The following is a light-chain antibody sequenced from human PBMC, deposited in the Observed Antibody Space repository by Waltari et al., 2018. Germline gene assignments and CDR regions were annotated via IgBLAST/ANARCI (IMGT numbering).Light chain of an antibody. Sequence: DIQLTQSPSFLSASVGDRVTITCRASQGISSYLAWYQQKPGKAPKLLIYAASTLQSGVPSRFSGSGSGTEFTLTISSLQPEDFATYYCQQYQSFPWTFGQGTKVEIK. V-gene: IGKV1-9*01. CDR1: QGISSY. J-gene: IGKJ1*01. CDR3: QQYQSFPWT. CDR2: AAS.